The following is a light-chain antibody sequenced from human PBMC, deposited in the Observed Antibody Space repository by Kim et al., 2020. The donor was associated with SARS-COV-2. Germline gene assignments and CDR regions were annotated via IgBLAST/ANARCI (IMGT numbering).Light chain of an antibody. V-gene: IGKV1-5*03. CDR2: KAS. CDR1: QSISSW. CDR3: QQYNGYSRT. J-gene: IGKJ1*01. Sequence: ASVGDSVPITCRASQSISSWLAWYQQKPGKAPNLLIYKASSLESGVPSRFSSSGSGTEFTLTISSLQPDDFATYYCQQYNGYSRTFGQGTKVDIK.